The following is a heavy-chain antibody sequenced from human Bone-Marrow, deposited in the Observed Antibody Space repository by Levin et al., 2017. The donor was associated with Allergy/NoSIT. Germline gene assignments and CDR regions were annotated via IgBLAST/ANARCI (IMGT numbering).Heavy chain of an antibody. D-gene: IGHD6-6*01. Sequence: GESLKISCAASGFTFSSYAMSWVRQAPGKGLEWVSAISGSGGSTYYADSVKGRFTISRDNSKNTLYLQMNSLRAEDTAVYYCAKIYRDGYSSSAPQGWYYYGMDVWGQGTTVTVSS. CDR1: GFTFSSYA. V-gene: IGHV3-23*01. J-gene: IGHJ6*02. CDR3: AKIYRDGYSSSAPQGWYYYGMDV. CDR2: ISGSGGST.